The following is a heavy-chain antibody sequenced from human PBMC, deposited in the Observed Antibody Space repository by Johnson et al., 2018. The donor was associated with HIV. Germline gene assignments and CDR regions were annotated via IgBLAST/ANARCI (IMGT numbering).Heavy chain of an antibody. D-gene: IGHD4-17*01. CDR2: ISYDASNK. CDR1: AFTFSSYA. V-gene: IGHV3-30*04. Sequence: QMLLVESGGGVVQPGRSLRLSCAASAFTFSSYAMHWVRQAPGKGLEWVAVISYDASNKYYADSVKGRFTISRDNSKNTLYLQMNSLRAEDTAVYYCARGEDGVDAFDIWGRGTLVTVSS. CDR3: ARGEDGVDAFDI. J-gene: IGHJ3*02.